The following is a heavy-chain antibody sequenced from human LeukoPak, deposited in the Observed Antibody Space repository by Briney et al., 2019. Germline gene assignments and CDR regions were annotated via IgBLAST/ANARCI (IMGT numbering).Heavy chain of an antibody. D-gene: IGHD2-15*01. Sequence: GGTLRLSCAASGFTFSSYGMSWVRQAPGKGLEWVANIKQDGSEKYYVDSVKGRFTISRDNAKNSLYLQMNSLRAEDTAVYYCARDRSSGGSCYRDWGQGTLVTVSS. J-gene: IGHJ4*02. CDR2: IKQDGSEK. CDR3: ARDRSSGGSCYRD. V-gene: IGHV3-7*01. CDR1: GFTFSSYG.